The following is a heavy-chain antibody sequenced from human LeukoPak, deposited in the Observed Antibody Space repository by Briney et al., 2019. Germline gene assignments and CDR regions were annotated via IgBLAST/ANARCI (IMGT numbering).Heavy chain of an antibody. D-gene: IGHD3-10*02. Sequence: SGGSLRLSCAASVFTFTSHAMSWLRQAPGKGLEWVSAISDSGDGTYYADFVKGRFTISRDDSKNTLYLQMNSLRAEYTAVYYCARDSPVCSFWGQGTLVTVSS. J-gene: IGHJ4*02. V-gene: IGHV3-23*01. CDR1: VFTFTSHA. CDR2: ISDSGDGT. CDR3: ARDSPVCSF.